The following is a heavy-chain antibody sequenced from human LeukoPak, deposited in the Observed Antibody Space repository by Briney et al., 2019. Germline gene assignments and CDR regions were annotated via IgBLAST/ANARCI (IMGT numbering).Heavy chain of an antibody. CDR1: GFTFSSHA. D-gene: IGHD2-2*02. CDR2: ISYDGSNK. J-gene: IGHJ4*02. CDR3: ARIPADY. V-gene: IGHV3-30-3*01. Sequence: GGSLRLSCAASGFTFSSHAMHWVRQAPGKGLEWVAVISYDGSNKYYADSVKGRFTISRDNSKNTLYLQMNSLRAEDTAVYYCARIPADYWGQGTLVTVSS.